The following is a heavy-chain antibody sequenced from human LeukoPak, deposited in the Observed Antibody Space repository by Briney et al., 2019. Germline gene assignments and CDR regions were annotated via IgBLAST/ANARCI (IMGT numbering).Heavy chain of an antibody. CDR1: GFTFSNAW. V-gene: IGHV3-15*01. Sequence: PGGSLRLSCAASGFTFSNAWMSWVRQAPGKGLEWVGRIKSKTDGGTTDYAAPVKGRFTISRDDSKNTLYLQMNSLKTEDTAVYYCTGIVVVPAAIPMGMDVWGQGTTVTVSS. D-gene: IGHD2-2*01. CDR2: IKSKTDGGTT. CDR3: TGIVVVPAAIPMGMDV. J-gene: IGHJ6*02.